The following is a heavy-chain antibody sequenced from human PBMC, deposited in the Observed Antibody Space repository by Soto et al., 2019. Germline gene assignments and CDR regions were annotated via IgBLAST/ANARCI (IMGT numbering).Heavy chain of an antibody. CDR1: GGSISRGGYY. Sequence: QVQLQESGPGLVKPSQTLSLTCTVSGGSISRGGYYWSWIRQHPGKGLEWIGYIYYSGSTYYNPSLKSRVSVSVDTSKNQFSVKLSSVSAAETAVYYWARVCGGDCHHGMDVWGQGTTVTVSS. V-gene: IGHV4-31*03. J-gene: IGHJ6*02. CDR3: ARVCGGDCHHGMDV. D-gene: IGHD2-21*02. CDR2: IYYSGST.